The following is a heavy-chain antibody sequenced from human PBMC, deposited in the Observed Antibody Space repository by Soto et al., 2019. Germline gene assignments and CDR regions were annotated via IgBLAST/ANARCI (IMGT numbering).Heavy chain of an antibody. CDR3: ARGYSSIAALMDWFDP. Sequence: ASVKVSCKASGYTFTSYAMHWVRQAPGQRLEWMGWINAGNGNTKYSQKFQGRVTITRDTSASTAYMELSSLRSEDTAVYYCARGYSSIAALMDWFDPWGQGTLVTLFS. D-gene: IGHD6-6*01. J-gene: IGHJ5*02. CDR1: GYTFTSYA. V-gene: IGHV1-3*01. CDR2: INAGNGNT.